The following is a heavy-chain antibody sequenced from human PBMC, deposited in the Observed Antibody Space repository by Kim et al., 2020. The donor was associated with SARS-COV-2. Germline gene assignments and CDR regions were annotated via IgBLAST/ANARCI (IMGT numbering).Heavy chain of an antibody. D-gene: IGHD3-10*01. CDR2: IYYSGST. Sequence: SETLSLTCTVSGGSISSYYWSWIRQPPGKGLEWIGYIYYSGSTNYNPSLKSRVTISVDTSKNQFSLKLSSVTAADTAVYYCARESLWFGELLSGWFDPWGQGTLVTVSS. J-gene: IGHJ5*02. V-gene: IGHV4-59*01. CDR1: GGSISSYY. CDR3: ARESLWFGELLSGWFDP.